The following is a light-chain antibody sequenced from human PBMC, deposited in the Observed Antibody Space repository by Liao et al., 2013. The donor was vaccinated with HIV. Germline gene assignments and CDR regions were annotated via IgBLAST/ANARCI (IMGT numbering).Light chain of an antibody. CDR3: QVWDSTSDRYV. Sequence: SYVLTQPPSVSVAPGGTARITCGGNNIGTKRVHWYQEKPGQAPVLVIYYDTERPSGIPERFSGSNSGTTATLSISRVEAGDEADYYCQVWDSTSDRYVFGTGTRVTVL. CDR1: NIGTKR. CDR2: YDT. V-gene: IGLV3-21*04. J-gene: IGLJ1*01.